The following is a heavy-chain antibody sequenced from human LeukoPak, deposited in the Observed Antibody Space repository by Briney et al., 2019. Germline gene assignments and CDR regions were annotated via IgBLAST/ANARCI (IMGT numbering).Heavy chain of an antibody. CDR3: ARGNHNGSGARYFVI. Sequence: PGGSLRLSCAASGFTVSSNYMSWVRQAPGKGLEWVSVIYSGGSTYYADSVKGRFTISRDNSKNTLYLQMNSLRAEDTAVYYCARGNHNGSGARYFVIWGQGTMVTVSS. CDR2: IYSGGST. V-gene: IGHV3-53*01. J-gene: IGHJ3*02. D-gene: IGHD3-10*01. CDR1: GFTVSSNY.